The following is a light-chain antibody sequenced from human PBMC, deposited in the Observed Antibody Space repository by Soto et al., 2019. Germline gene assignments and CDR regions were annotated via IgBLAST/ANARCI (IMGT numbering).Light chain of an antibody. J-gene: IGLJ1*01. V-gene: IGLV1-40*01. CDR2: GNS. CDR3: QSYDSSLSV. CDR1: SSNIGAGYD. Sequence: QSVLTQPPSVSGAPGQRVTISCTGSSSNIGAGYDVHWYQQLPGTAPKLLIYGNSNRPSGVPDRFSGSKSGTSASLAITGLQAEDVADYYCQSYDSSLSVFGTGTKLTVL.